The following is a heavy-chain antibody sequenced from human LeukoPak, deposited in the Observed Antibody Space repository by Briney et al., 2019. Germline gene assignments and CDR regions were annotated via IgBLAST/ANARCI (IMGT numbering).Heavy chain of an antibody. CDR2: IYHSGST. V-gene: IGHV4-30-2*01. D-gene: IGHD6-25*01. CDR1: GGSISSGGYS. Sequence: SQTLSLTCAVSGGSISSGGYSWSWIRQPPGKGLEWIGYIYHSGSTYYNPSLKSRVTISVDRSKNQFSLKLSSVTAADTAVYYCARGAASYYGMDVWGQGTTVTISS. J-gene: IGHJ6*02. CDR3: ARGAASYYGMDV.